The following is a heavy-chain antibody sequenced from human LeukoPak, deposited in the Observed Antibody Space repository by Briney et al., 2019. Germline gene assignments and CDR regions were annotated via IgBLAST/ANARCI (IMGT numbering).Heavy chain of an antibody. CDR1: GFTVSSNY. D-gene: IGHD6-19*01. CDR3: ARISEQWLVALDY. CDR2: IYSGGST. Sequence: GGSLRLSCAASGFTVSSNYMSWVRQAPGKGLEWVSVIYSGGSTYYADSVKGRLTISRDNSKNTLYLQMNSLRAEDTAVYYCARISEQWLVALDYWGQGTLVTVSS. V-gene: IGHV3-53*01. J-gene: IGHJ4*02.